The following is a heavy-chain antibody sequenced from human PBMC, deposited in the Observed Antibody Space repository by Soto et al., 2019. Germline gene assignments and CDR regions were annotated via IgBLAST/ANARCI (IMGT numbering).Heavy chain of an antibody. V-gene: IGHV4-34*01. CDR1: GGSFSDYY. D-gene: IGHD6-19*01. CDR3: ARGKAQFRLFDP. J-gene: IGHJ5*02. CDR2: INHSGST. Sequence: QVQLQQWGAGLLKPSETLSLTCAVYGGSFSDYYWSWIRQPPGKGLEWIGEINHSGSTTYNPSLKIRVTISVDTSNHFSLKLSSVTAADTAVYYCARGKAQFRLFDPWGQGTLVTVSS.